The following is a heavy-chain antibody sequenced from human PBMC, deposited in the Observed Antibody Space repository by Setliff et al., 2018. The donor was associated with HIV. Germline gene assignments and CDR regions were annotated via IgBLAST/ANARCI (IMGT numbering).Heavy chain of an antibody. CDR1: GDFISSGSYY. D-gene: IGHD2-21*02. Sequence: SETLSLTCIVSGDFISSGSYYWTWIRQPAGKGLEWIGHIYTSGSTNYNPSLKSRVTISKDTSKTQFSLNLSSVTAADQAVYYCAREGRAYCGGDCLTPFLDYWGQGTLVTVSS. CDR3: AREGRAYCGGDCLTPFLDY. V-gene: IGHV4-61*09. J-gene: IGHJ4*02. CDR2: IYTSGST.